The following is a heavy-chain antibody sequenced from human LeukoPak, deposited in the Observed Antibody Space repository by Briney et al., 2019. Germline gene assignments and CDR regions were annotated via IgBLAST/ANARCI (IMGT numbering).Heavy chain of an antibody. Sequence: KPSETLSLTCTVSGGSISTYYWTWIRQTPGKGLEWIGYVDYSGSTNYNPSLKSRVTISVDTSENQFSLRLSSVTAADSAMYYRARAGSGYSFDIWGQGTLVTVSS. J-gene: IGHJ3*02. D-gene: IGHD3-3*01. CDR2: VDYSGST. CDR3: ARAGSGYSFDI. V-gene: IGHV4-59*01. CDR1: GGSISTYY.